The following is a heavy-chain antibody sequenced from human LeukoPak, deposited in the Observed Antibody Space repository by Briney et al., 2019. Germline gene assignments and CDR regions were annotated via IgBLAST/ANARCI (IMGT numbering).Heavy chain of an antibody. V-gene: IGHV1-18*01. D-gene: IGHD4-17*01. CDR3: ARGYGDWYFDL. CDR2: ISVYNGYT. CDR1: GYTFTSYG. J-gene: IGHJ2*01. Sequence: GASVKVSCKASGYTFTSYGISWVRQAPGQGLEWMGWISVYNGYTHYAQKVQDRVTMTTDTSTNTAYMELRSLRSDDTAVYYCARGYGDWYFDLWGRGTLVTVSS.